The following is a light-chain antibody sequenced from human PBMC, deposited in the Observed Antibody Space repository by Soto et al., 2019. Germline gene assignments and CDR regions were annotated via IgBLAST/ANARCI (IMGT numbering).Light chain of an antibody. V-gene: IGKV3-15*01. Sequence: EVVMTQSPATLSVSPGERATLSCRASQSVASKLAWYQQKPGQVPRLLIYGASTRATGIPARFSGSGSGTGFTLTISSLQSEDFAVYYCQQYNDWPLTFGPGTKVDIK. CDR3: QQYNDWPLT. CDR1: QSVASK. CDR2: GAS. J-gene: IGKJ3*01.